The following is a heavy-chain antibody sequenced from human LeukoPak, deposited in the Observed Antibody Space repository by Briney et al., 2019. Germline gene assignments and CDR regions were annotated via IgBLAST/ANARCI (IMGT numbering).Heavy chain of an antibody. CDR2: ISGSGGST. V-gene: IGHV3-23*01. J-gene: IGHJ4*02. D-gene: IGHD6-6*01. CDR3: AKDQRFSSSSKDFDY. Sequence: GGSLRLSCAASGFTFSSYAMSWVRQAPGKGLEWVSAISGSGGSTYYADSVKGRFTISRDSSKSTLYLQMNSLRAEDTAVYYCAKDQRFSSSSKDFDYWGQGTLVTVSS. CDR1: GFTFSSYA.